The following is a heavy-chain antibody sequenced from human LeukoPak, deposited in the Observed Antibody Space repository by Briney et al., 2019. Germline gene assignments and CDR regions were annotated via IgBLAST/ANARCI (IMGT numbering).Heavy chain of an antibody. J-gene: IGHJ5*02. CDR1: GFTFSSYS. Sequence: GGSLRLSCAASGFTFSSYSMNWVRQAPGKGLEWVSSISSSSSYIYYADSVKGRFTISRDNAKNSLYLQMNSLRAEDTAVYYRARDSTYSSSWYLGWFDPWGQGTLVTVSS. V-gene: IGHV3-21*01. D-gene: IGHD6-13*01. CDR2: ISSSSSYI. CDR3: ARDSTYSSSWYLGWFDP.